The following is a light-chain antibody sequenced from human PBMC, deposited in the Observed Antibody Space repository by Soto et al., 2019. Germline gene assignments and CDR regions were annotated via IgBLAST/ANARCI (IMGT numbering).Light chain of an antibody. CDR3: QQRQYWPPIT. CDR1: QSFRGL. V-gene: IGKV3-11*01. J-gene: IGKJ5*01. CDR2: DAY. Sequence: EIVLTQSPATLSLSPGDRATLSCRASQSFRGLLAWYQQKPGQAPRLLIYDAYNRATGIPPRFTGSGSGTDFNLTISTLEPEDFAVYYCQQRQYWPPITFGQGTRLEIK.